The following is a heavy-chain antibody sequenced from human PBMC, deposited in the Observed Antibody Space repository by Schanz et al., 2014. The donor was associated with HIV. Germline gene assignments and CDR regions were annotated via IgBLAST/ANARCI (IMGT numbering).Heavy chain of an antibody. J-gene: IGHJ4*02. CDR3: ARGVTDYGDEYYFDY. D-gene: IGHD4-17*01. Sequence: QVQLVESGGGVVQPGRSLRLSCAASGFTFSSYGMHWVRQAPGKGLEWVAVLSYDGINKYFADSLKGRLTISRDNAKNSLFLEMNSLRAEDTAVYFCARGVTDYGDEYYFDYWGQGTLVTVSS. CDR1: GFTFSSYG. V-gene: IGHV3-30*03. CDR2: LSYDGINK.